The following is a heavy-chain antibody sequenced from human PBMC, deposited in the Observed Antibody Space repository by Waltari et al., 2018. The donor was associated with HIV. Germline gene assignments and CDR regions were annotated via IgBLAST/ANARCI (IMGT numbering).Heavy chain of an antibody. CDR3: AREGFCSNGVCSHYYGMDV. CDR1: GFTFSRYT. D-gene: IGHD2-8*01. V-gene: IGHV3-21*01. J-gene: IGHJ6*02. Sequence: EVQLVESGGGLVKPVGLLRLSGAASGFTFSRYTLTWVPSAPGKGLEWVSSISTSSRYIYYAESLKGRFTISRDNAKNSLYLQMNSLGAEDTAVYYCAREGFCSNGVCSHYYGMDVWGQGTTVTVSS. CDR2: ISTSSRYI.